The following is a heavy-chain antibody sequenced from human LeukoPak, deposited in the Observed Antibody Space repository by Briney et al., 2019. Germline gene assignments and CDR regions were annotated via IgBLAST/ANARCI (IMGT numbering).Heavy chain of an antibody. Sequence: GGSLRLSCAASGSTFSSYGMHWVRQAPGKGLEWVAVIWYDGSNKYYADSVKGRFTISRDNSKNTLYLQMNSLRAEDTAVYYCARAVFYDDNYFDYWGQGTLVTVSS. V-gene: IGHV3-33*01. D-gene: IGHD5/OR15-5a*01. CDR1: GSTFSSYG. J-gene: IGHJ4*02. CDR2: IWYDGSNK. CDR3: ARAVFYDDNYFDY.